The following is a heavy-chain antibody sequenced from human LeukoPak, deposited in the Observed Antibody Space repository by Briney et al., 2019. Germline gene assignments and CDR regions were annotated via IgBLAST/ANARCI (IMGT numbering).Heavy chain of an antibody. CDR2: IYYSGST. CDR3: ARPSYGESEDFDY. V-gene: IGHV4-39*01. Sequence: PSETLSLTCTVSGGSISSSSYYWGWIRQPPGKGLEWIGSIYYSGSTYYNPSLKSRVTISVDTSKNQFSLKLSSVTAADTAVYYCARPSYGESEDFDYWGQGTLVTVSS. J-gene: IGHJ4*02. CDR1: GGSISSSSYY. D-gene: IGHD4-17*01.